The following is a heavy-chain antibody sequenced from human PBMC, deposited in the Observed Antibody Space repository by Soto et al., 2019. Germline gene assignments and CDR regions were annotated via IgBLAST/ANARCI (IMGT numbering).Heavy chain of an antibody. J-gene: IGHJ4*02. CDR1: GFTFSSYS. D-gene: IGHD6-13*01. V-gene: IGHV3-21*01. CDR2: ISSSSSYI. Sequence: GGSLRLSCAASGFTFSSYSMNWVRQAPGKGLEWVSSISSSSSYIYYADSVKGRFTISRDNAKNSLYLQMNSLRAEDTAVYYCARAHPRYSSSWYYFDYWGQGTLVTVSS. CDR3: ARAHPRYSSSWYYFDY.